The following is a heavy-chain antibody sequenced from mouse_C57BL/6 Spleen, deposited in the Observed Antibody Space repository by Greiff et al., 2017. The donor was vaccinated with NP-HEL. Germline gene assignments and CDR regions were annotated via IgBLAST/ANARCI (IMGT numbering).Heavy chain of an antibody. Sequence: EVPGVESGGGLVQPGGSLKLSCAASGFTFSDYGMAWVRQAPRKGPEWVAFISNLAYSIYYADTVTGRFTISRENAKNTLYLEMSSLRSEDTAMYYCARLYYYGSSYGYFDVWGTGTTVTVSS. D-gene: IGHD1-1*01. V-gene: IGHV5-15*01. CDR3: ARLYYYGSSYGYFDV. CDR1: GFTFSDYG. J-gene: IGHJ1*03. CDR2: ISNLAYSI.